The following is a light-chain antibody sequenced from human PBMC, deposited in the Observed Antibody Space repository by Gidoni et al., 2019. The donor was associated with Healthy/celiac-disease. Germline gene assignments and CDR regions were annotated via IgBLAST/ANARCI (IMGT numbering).Light chain of an antibody. CDR3: QQYYSPPWT. J-gene: IGKJ1*01. V-gene: IGKV4-1*01. Sequence: DIVMTQSPASLAVSLGERAPINCRSSQSLLYSSNNKNYLAWYQQRPGQPPKLLIYWASPRESGVPDRFSGGGSGTDFTLTISSLQAEDVAVYYCQQYYSPPWTFGQXTKVEIK. CDR2: WAS. CDR1: QSLLYSSNNKNY.